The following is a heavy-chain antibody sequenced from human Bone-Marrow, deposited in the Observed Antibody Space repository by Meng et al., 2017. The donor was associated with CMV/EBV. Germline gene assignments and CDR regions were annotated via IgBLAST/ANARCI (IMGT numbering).Heavy chain of an antibody. V-gene: IGHV1-46*01. CDR2: INPSGGST. CDR3: ARGGPYRSSWIQGDYFYGMDV. Sequence: VKVSCKASGYTFTSYYMHWVRQAPGQGLEWMGIINPSGGSTSYAQKFQGRVTMTRDTSTSTVYMELSSLRSDDTAVYYCARGGPYRSSWIQGDYFYGMDVWGQGTTVTVSS. CDR1: GYTFTSYY. D-gene: IGHD6-13*01. J-gene: IGHJ6*02.